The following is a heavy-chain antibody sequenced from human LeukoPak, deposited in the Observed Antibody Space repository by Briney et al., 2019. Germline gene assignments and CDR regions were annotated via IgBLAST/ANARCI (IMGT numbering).Heavy chain of an antibody. J-gene: IGHJ4*02. CDR2: ISYDGSNK. Sequence: GGSLRLSCAASGFSFSTSTMNWVRQAPGKGLEWVAVISYDGSNKYYADSVKGRFTISRDNSKNTLYLQMNSLRAEDTAVYYCAKGGWLQLDFDYWGQGTLVTVSS. D-gene: IGHD5-24*01. CDR3: AKGGWLQLDFDY. V-gene: IGHV3-30*18. CDR1: GFSFSTST.